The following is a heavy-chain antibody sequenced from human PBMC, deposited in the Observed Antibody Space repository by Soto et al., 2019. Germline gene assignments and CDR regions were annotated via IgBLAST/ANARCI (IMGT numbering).Heavy chain of an antibody. CDR3: ARRNYIWGSPDY. Sequence: SETLSLTCTVSGRSISSSNYYWGWIRQPPGKGLEWIGSIYYSGSTYYNPSLKSRVTISVDTSKNQFSLKLSSVTAAVTAVYYCARRNYIWGSPDYWGQGTLVTVSS. CDR1: GRSISSSNYY. J-gene: IGHJ4*02. D-gene: IGHD3-16*01. V-gene: IGHV4-39*01. CDR2: IYYSGST.